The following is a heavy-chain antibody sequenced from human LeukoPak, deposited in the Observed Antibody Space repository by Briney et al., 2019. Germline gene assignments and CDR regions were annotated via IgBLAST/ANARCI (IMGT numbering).Heavy chain of an antibody. D-gene: IGHD3-3*01. CDR3: ARGGFWSGYFDY. CDR2: IYTSGST. J-gene: IGHJ4*02. CDR1: GGSISSGSYY. V-gene: IGHV4-61*02. Sequence: SETLSLTCTVSGGSISSGSYYWSWIRQPAGKGLEWIGRIYTSGSTNYNPSLKSRVTISVDTSKNQFSLKLSSVTAADTAVYYCARGGFWSGYFDYWGQGTLVTVSS.